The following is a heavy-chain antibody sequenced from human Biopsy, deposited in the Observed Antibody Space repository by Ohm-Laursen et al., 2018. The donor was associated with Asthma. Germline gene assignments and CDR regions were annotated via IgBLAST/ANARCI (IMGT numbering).Heavy chain of an antibody. V-gene: IGHV3-9*01. Sequence: SLRLSCAATGFTFDDYAMHRVRQAPGKGLEWVSGVSWNSGSIDYADSVKGRFTISRDNAKNSLYLQMNSLRGADTALYYCVKDIRLQLWGFDSWGQGTLVTVSS. CDR3: VKDIRLQLWGFDS. CDR2: VSWNSGSI. J-gene: IGHJ4*02. CDR1: GFTFDDYA. D-gene: IGHD6-13*01.